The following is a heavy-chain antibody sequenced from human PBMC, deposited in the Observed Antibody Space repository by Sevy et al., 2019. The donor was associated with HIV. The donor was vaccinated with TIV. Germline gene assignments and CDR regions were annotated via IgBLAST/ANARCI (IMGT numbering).Heavy chain of an antibody. J-gene: IGHJ6*02. D-gene: IGHD3-10*01. CDR1: GFTFSDYY. V-gene: IGHV3-11*01. CDR2: ISGSDNTI. Sequence: GGSLRLSCAASGFTFSDYYMSWIRQAPGKGLEWLSYISGSDNTIYYADSVKGRFTVSRDNAKTSLYVKMNNLRAEDTVVYYCASDHVMDDDSVDYYYNAMDVWGQGTTVTVSS. CDR3: ASDHVMDDDSVDYYYNAMDV.